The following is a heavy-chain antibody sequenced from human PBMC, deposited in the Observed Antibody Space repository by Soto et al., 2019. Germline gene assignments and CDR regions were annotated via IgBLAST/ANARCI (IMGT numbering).Heavy chain of an antibody. D-gene: IGHD2-2*01. V-gene: IGHV3-21*01. J-gene: IGHJ4*02. CDR3: AREYQRLYRSLDY. Sequence: EVQLVESGGGLVKPGGSLRLSCAASGFTFSSYSMNWVRQAPGKGLEWVSSISSSSSYIYYADSVKGRFTISRDNAKNSLYLQMNSLRAEDTAVYYCAREYQRLYRSLDYWGQGTLVTVSS. CDR1: GFTFSSYS. CDR2: ISSSSSYI.